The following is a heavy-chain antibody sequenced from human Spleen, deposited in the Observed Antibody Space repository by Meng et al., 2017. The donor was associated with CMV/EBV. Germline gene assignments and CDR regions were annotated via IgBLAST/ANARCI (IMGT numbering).Heavy chain of an antibody. CDR2: IYYIGST. CDR3: ARLTVIRDAFDV. V-gene: IGHV4-59*01. CDR1: GASITSYY. D-gene: IGHD3-16*02. J-gene: IGHJ3*01. Sequence: SETLSLTCTISGASITSYYWSWVRQSPGRQLQWIGYIYYIGSTNYDPSLESRVTMSVDTSKNQFSLKLSSVTTADTAVYYCARLTVIRDAFDVWGQGTMVTVSS.